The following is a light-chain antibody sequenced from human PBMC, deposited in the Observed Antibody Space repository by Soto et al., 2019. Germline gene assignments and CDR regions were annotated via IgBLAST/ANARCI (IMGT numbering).Light chain of an antibody. CDR2: AAS. CDR3: QQSYRTTYT. Sequence: DIQMTQSPSSLPASVGDRVTITCRASQSISSYLNWYQQKPGKAPKLLIYAASSLQSGVPSRFSGSGSGTDFTLTISSLQPEDFASYYCQQSYRTTYTFGQGTKVDIK. CDR1: QSISSY. V-gene: IGKV1-39*01. J-gene: IGKJ2*01.